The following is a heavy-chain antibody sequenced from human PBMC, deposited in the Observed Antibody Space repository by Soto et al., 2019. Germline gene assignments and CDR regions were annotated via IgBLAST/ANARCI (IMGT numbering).Heavy chain of an antibody. Sequence: QVQLVQSGAEVKKPGASVKVSCKASGYTFTSYDINWVRQATGQGLEWMGWMNPNSGNTGYAQKFQGRVTMTRNTAISTAYMELTRLRSEDPAVYYCARVTSGSYRLDSWGQGTLVTVSS. CDR1: GYTFTSYD. CDR2: MNPNSGNT. J-gene: IGHJ4*02. V-gene: IGHV1-8*01. CDR3: ARVTSGSYRLDS. D-gene: IGHD1-26*01.